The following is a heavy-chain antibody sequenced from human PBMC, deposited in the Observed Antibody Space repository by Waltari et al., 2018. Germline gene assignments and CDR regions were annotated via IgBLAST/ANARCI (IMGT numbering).Heavy chain of an antibody. Sequence: EVQLVESGGGLVQPGGSLRLSCAASGFTFSSYWMSWVHQAPGKGRACVANIKQDGSEKYYLYSAKGRFTSSRDNAKNSLFLQMNSLRVEDTSVYYCARGNGGDHWGQGTLVTVSS. CDR3: ARGNGGDH. J-gene: IGHJ4*02. V-gene: IGHV3-7*01. CDR2: IKQDGSEK. D-gene: IGHD4-17*01. CDR1: GFTFSSYW.